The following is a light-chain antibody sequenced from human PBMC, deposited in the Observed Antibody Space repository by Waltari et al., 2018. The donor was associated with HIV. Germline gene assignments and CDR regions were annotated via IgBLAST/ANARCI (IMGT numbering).Light chain of an antibody. Sequence: EIILTQSPATLSVSPGESATLSCRASRTVSTDLAGYQQRPGQAPRLLIYSTSTRASGVPARFSASGSGTEFTLTISSRQSEDFALYYCQEYNKWPPVTFGPGTRVDI. CDR1: RTVSTD. CDR2: STS. V-gene: IGKV3-15*01. J-gene: IGKJ3*01. CDR3: QEYNKWPPVT.